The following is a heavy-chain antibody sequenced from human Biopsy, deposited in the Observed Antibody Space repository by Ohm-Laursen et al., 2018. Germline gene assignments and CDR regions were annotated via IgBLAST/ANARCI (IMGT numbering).Heavy chain of an antibody. CDR1: GGSIKSYY. J-gene: IGHJ4*02. CDR2: IYYTGHT. Sequence: SDTLSLTCTVSGGSIKSYYWNWIRQSPGKGLEWIGFIYYTGHTNYNPSLKSRATISVDTSKNQFSLKVISVIAADTAVYYCARLTGDPSYWGQGILVTVSS. V-gene: IGHV4-59*07. D-gene: IGHD7-27*01. CDR3: ARLTGDPSY.